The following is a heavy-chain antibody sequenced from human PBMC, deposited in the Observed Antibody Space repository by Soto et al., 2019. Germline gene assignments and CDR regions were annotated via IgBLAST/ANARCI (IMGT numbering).Heavy chain of an antibody. D-gene: IGHD6-13*01. V-gene: IGHV1-69*01. Sequence: QVQLVQSGAEVKKAGSSAKVSCKVSGGTFSSYFINWVRQAPGQGLEWVGGIIPVFGSASFAEKFQGRVTITAHESTSTAYMELSSLRSDDTAVYYCARETPSAAAAYFFYGVDVWGQGTTVTVPS. CDR1: GGTFSSYF. CDR3: ARETPSAAAAYFFYGVDV. CDR2: IIPVFGSA. J-gene: IGHJ6*02.